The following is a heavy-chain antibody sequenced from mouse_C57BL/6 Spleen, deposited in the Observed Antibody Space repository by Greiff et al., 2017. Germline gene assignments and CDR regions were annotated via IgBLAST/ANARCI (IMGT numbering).Heavy chain of an antibody. CDR3: ARGGGYGGRGAMGY. CDR2: IDPSDGHT. J-gene: IGHJ4*01. CDR1: GYTFTSYW. V-gene: IGHV1-50*01. Sequence: QVQLQQPGAELVKPGASVKMSCKASGYTFTSYWMQWVKQRPGQGLEWIGEIDPSDGHTNYNQKFKGKATLTVDTSSSTAYMQLSSLTSEDSAVYYCARGGGYGGRGAMGYWGQGTSVTVAS. D-gene: IGHD2-2*01.